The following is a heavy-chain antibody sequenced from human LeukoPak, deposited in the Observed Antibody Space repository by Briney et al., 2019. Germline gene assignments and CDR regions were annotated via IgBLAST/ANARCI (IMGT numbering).Heavy chain of an antibody. Sequence: SENLSLTCAVYGGSLSDYYWSWIRQPPGEGLEWIGEIKPGGITNYNPSVKSRVTISADTSKNQLFLNVNSATAADTAVYYCVRGFSGVVGDYWGQGTLVTVSS. V-gene: IGHV4-34*01. CDR1: GGSLSDYY. J-gene: IGHJ4*02. D-gene: IGHD3-10*01. CDR2: IKPGGIT. CDR3: VRGFSGVVGDY.